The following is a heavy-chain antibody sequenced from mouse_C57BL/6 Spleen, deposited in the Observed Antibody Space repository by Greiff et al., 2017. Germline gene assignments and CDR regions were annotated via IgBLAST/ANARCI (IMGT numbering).Heavy chain of an antibody. D-gene: IGHD2-4*01. J-gene: IGHJ3*01. V-gene: IGHV1-69*01. Sequence: QVQLQQPGAELVMPGASVKLSCKASGYTFTSYWMHWVKQRPGQGLEWIGEIDPSDSYTNYNQKFTGKSTLTVDKSSSTAYMQLSSLPSEDSAVYYCARDYDGGDFFAYWGQGTLVTVSA. CDR1: GYTFTSYW. CDR2: IDPSDSYT. CDR3: ARDYDGGDFFAY.